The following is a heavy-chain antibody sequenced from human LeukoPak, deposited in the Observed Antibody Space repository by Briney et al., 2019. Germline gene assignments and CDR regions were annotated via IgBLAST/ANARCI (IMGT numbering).Heavy chain of an antibody. D-gene: IGHD3-3*01. CDR3: AKDYDFWSGYYPFDP. Sequence: PGGSLRLSCAASGFTFSSYAMSWVRQAPGKELEWVSAISGSGGSTYYADSVKGRFTISRDNSKNTLYLQMNSLRAEDTAVYYCAKDYDFWSGYYPFDPWGQGTLVTVSS. CDR2: ISGSGGST. J-gene: IGHJ5*02. V-gene: IGHV3-23*01. CDR1: GFTFSSYA.